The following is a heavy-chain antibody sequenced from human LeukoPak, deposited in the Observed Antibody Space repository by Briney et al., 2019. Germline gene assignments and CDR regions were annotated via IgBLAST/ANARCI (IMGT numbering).Heavy chain of an antibody. D-gene: IGHD3-10*01. V-gene: IGHV4-38-2*02. CDR2: SYHSGST. J-gene: IGHJ5*02. Sequence: SETLSLTCTVSGYSISSGDYWGWIRQRPGKGLEWIGRSYHSGSTYYNPSLKSRVTISVDTSKNQFSLKLSSVTAADTAVYYCARHGSGSYYNLYRVGWFDPWGQGTLVTVSS. CDR1: GYSISSGDY. CDR3: ARHGSGSYYNLYRVGWFDP.